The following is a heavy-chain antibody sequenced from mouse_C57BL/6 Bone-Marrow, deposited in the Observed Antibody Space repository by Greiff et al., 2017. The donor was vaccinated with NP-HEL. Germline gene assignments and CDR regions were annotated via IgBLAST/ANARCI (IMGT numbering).Heavy chain of an antibody. CDR3: ARLEDPYYFDY. CDR1: GYSFTGYY. CDR2: INPSTGGT. J-gene: IGHJ2*01. V-gene: IGHV1-42*01. Sequence: VQLKESGPELVKPGASVKISCKASGYSFTGYYMNWVKQSPEKSLEWIGEINPSTGGTTYNQKFKAKATLTVDKSSSTAYMQLKSLTSEDSAVYYCARLEDPYYFDYWGQGTTLTVSS.